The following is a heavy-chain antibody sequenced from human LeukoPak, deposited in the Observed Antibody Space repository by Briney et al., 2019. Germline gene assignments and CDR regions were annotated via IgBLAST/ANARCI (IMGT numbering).Heavy chain of an antibody. CDR3: ARYTVVVVAPVNDYNWFDP. D-gene: IGHD2-15*01. Sequence: ASVKVSCKASGYTFTGYYMHWVRQAPGQGLEWMGWINPNSGGTNYAQKFQGRVTMTRDTSISTAYMELSRLRSDDTAVYYCARYTVVVVAPVNDYNWFDPWGQGTLVTVSS. CDR1: GYTFTGYY. V-gene: IGHV1-2*02. J-gene: IGHJ5*02. CDR2: INPNSGGT.